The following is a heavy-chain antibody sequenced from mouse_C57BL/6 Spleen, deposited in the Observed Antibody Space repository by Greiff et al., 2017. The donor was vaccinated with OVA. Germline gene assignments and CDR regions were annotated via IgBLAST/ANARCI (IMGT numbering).Heavy chain of an antibody. CDR2: IWSGGST. J-gene: IGHJ4*01. CDR3: ANDGYYDYYAMDY. CDR1: GFSLTSYG. Sequence: QVQLQQSGPGLVQPSQSLSITCTVSGFSLTSYGVHWVRQSPGKGLEWLGVIWSGGSTDYNAAFISRLSISKDNSKSQVFFKMNSLQADDTAIYYCANDGYYDYYAMDYWGQGTSVTVSS. V-gene: IGHV2-2*01. D-gene: IGHD2-3*01.